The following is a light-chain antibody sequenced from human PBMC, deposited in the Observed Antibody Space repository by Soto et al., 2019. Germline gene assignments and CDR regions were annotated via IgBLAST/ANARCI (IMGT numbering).Light chain of an antibody. Sequence: QSALTQPASVSGSPGQSITISCTGSSSDVGGYNLVSWYQQHPGKAPKLIIYEGSKRPSGVSNRFSGSKSGNTASLTISVLQAEDEADYYCCSYAGSRTYVVFGGGTQLTVL. V-gene: IGLV2-23*01. J-gene: IGLJ2*01. CDR2: EGS. CDR3: CSYAGSRTYVV. CDR1: SSDVGGYNL.